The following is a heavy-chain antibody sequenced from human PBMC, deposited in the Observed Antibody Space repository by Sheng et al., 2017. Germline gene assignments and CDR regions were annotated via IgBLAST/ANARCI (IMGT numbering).Heavy chain of an antibody. D-gene: IGHD6-13*01. CDR1: GGTFSSYA. V-gene: IGHV1-69*10. Sequence: QVQLVQSGAEVKKPGSSVKVSCKASGGTFSSYAISWVRQAPGQGLEWMGGIIPILGIANYAQKFQGRVTITADKSTSTAYMELSSLRSEDTAVYYCARGHIAAAGSWYFDLWGRGTLVTVSS. CDR2: IIPILGIA. CDR3: ARGHIAAAGSWYFDL. J-gene: IGHJ2*01.